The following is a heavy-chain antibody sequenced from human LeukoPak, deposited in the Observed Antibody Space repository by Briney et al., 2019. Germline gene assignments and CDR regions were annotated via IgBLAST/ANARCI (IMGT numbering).Heavy chain of an antibody. CDR3: ARLYSSRSPFDY. V-gene: IGHV4-59*08. Sequence: PSETLSLTCTVSGGSISSYYWSCIRQPPGKGLEWIGYIYYSGSTNYNPSLKSRVTISVDTSKNQFSLKLSSVTAADTAVYYCARLYSSRSPFDYWGQGTLVTVSS. CDR1: GGSISSYY. J-gene: IGHJ4*02. D-gene: IGHD6-13*01. CDR2: IYYSGST.